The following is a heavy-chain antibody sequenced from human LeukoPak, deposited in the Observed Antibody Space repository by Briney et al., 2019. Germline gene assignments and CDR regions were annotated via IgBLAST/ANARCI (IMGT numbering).Heavy chain of an antibody. CDR1: GITFTNYA. CDR2: ISGVGGGST. Sequence: GGSLRLSCAASGITFTNYAISWVRQAPTKGLEWVSTISGVGGGSTYYADSVKGRFTISRDSSKDTLFPQMNSLRAEDTAVYFCATIQYQLPPARWPSIYWGQGTLVTVSS. J-gene: IGHJ4*02. CDR3: ATIQYQLPPARWPSIY. D-gene: IGHD5-24*01. V-gene: IGHV3-23*01.